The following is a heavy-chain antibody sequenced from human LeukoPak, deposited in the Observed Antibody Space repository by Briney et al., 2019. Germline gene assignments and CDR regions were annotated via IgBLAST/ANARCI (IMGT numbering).Heavy chain of an antibody. D-gene: IGHD2-21*02. CDR1: GGSISSSSYY. J-gene: IGHJ5*02. CDR3: ARTIVVVTATKFDP. Sequence: PSETLSLTCTVSGGSISSSSYYWGWIRQPPGKGLEWIGSIYYSGSTYYNPSLKSRVTISVDTSKNQFSLKLSSVTAADTAVYYCARTIVVVTATKFDPWGQGTLVTVSS. V-gene: IGHV4-39*01. CDR2: IYYSGST.